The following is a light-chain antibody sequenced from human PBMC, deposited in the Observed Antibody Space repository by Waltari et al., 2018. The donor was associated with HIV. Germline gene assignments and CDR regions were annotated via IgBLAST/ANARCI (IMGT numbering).Light chain of an antibody. CDR3: QVTHRSIAHWV. CDR1: NIGSER. Sequence: SYVLTQPPSVSMPPGQPASITGRGNNIGSERMHWYQQKPGPAPVVVFYDDSGRPSGTAGGFSGSTSGDAATLTFSRVAAGDDADYYCQVTHRSIAHWVFGGGTKLTVL. CDR2: DDS. V-gene: IGLV3-21*02. J-gene: IGLJ3*02.